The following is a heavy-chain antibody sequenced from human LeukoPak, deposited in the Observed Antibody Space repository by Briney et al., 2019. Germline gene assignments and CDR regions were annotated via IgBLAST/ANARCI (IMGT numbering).Heavy chain of an antibody. V-gene: IGHV4-59*01. CDR2: MSNTGIT. J-gene: IGHJ4*02. CDR1: GGSISSYF. CDR3: AKASVTTVVLFDS. D-gene: IGHD4-23*01. Sequence: PSETLSLTCTVSGGSISSYFWNWIRQPPGQTLQWIGYMSNTGITKYNPSPKSRVTISADTSKNQFSLILNSVNTADTAVYYCAKASVTTVVLFDSWGQGTLVAVSS.